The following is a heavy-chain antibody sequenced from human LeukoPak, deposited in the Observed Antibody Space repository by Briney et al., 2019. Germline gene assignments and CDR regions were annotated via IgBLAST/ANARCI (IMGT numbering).Heavy chain of an antibody. D-gene: IGHD1-26*01. Sequence: GGSLRLSCAASGFTISSNYMNWVRQAPGKGLDWVSVISDGGSTYYADSVKGRFTISRDNSKNTLYLQMNSLRAEDTAVYYCAKDRSHYAPFDIWGQGTMVTVSS. CDR2: ISDGGST. V-gene: IGHV3-53*01. CDR1: GFTISSNY. J-gene: IGHJ3*02. CDR3: AKDRSHYAPFDI.